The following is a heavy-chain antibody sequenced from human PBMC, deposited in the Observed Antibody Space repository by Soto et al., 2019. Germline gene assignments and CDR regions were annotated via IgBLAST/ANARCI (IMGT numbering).Heavy chain of an antibody. D-gene: IGHD3-9*01. V-gene: IGHV3-20*04. CDR1: GFTFDDYG. Sequence: GGSLRLSCAASGFTFDDYGMSWVRQAPGKGLEWVSGINWNGGSTGYADSVKGRFTISRDNAKNSLYLQMNSLRAEDTALYYCARGGYYDILTGYIHPDYWGQGTLVT. J-gene: IGHJ4*02. CDR2: INWNGGST. CDR3: ARGGYYDILTGYIHPDY.